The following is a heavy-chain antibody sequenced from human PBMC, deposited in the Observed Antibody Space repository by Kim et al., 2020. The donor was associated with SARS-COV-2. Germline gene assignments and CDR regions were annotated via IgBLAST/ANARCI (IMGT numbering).Heavy chain of an antibody. CDR2: IYYSGST. J-gene: IGHJ3*01. D-gene: IGHD3-3*01. Sequence: SETLSLTFTVSGCSISRGGYYWSRNRQHPGKGLEWIGYIYYSGSTYYNPSLKSSATISVDTSKHQFSLNLSSVTAADTAVYYGARVARLTLFVVVHSAF. CDR1: GCSISRGGYY. V-gene: IGHV4-31*01. CDR3: ARVARLTLFVVVHSAF.